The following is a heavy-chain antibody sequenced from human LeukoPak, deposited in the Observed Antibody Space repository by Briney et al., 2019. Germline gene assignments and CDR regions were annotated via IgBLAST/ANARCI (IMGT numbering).Heavy chain of an antibody. CDR1: GSTFTSYG. Sequence: GASVKVSYKASGSTFTSYGISWVRPAPGQGLEWMGWIIPYNGNTNYSQKLQGRVTMTTDTSTSTAYMELRSLRSDDTAVYYCARVGGNGDYFDYWGQGTLVTVSS. CDR2: IIPYNGNT. CDR3: ARVGGNGDYFDY. V-gene: IGHV1-18*01. D-gene: IGHD3-16*01. J-gene: IGHJ4*02.